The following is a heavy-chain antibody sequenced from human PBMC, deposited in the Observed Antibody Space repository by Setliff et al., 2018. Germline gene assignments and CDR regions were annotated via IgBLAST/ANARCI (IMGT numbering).Heavy chain of an antibody. V-gene: IGHV5-51*01. J-gene: IGHJ6*04. CDR1: GYSFTSYW. CDR3: ARAKMEESGKAQAGMDV. D-gene: IGHD6-13*01. CDR2: IYPGDSDT. Sequence: PGESLKISCKGSGYSFTSYWIGWVRQMPGKGLEWMGIIYPGDSDTRYSPSFQGQVTISADKSISTAYLQWSSLKASDTAVYYCARAKMEESGKAQAGMDVWGKGTTVTVSS.